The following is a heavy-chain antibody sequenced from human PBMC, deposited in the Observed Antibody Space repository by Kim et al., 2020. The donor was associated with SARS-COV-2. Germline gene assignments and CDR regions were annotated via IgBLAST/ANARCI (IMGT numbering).Heavy chain of an antibody. CDR1: GGSISSGGYY. CDR3: ARVDCSGGSYSQWWFDP. D-gene: IGHD2-15*01. V-gene: IGHV4-31*03. Sequence: SETLSLTCTVSGGSISSGGYYWSWIRQHPGKGLEWIGYIYYSGSTYYNPSLKSRVTISVDTSKNQFSLKLSSVTAADTAVYYCARVDCSGGSYSQWWFDPWGQGTLVTVSS. CDR2: IYYSGST. J-gene: IGHJ5*02.